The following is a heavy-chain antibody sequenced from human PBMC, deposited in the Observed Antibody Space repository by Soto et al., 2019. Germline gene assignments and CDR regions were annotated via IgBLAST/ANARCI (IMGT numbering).Heavy chain of an antibody. CDR3: AKVATTVKFDY. D-gene: IGHD4-17*01. J-gene: IGHJ4*02. CDR2: ISYDGSNK. CDR1: GFTFSSYG. V-gene: IGHV3-30*18. Sequence: QVQLVESGGGVVQPGRSLRLSCAASGFTFSSYGMHWVRQAPGKGLEWVAVISYDGSNKYYADSVKGRFTISRDNSKNTLYLQMNRLRTEDTAVYYCAKVATTVKFDYWGKGTLVTVSS.